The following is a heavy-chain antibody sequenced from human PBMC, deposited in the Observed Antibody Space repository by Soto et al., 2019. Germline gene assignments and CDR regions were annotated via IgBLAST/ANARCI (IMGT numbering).Heavy chain of an antibody. J-gene: IGHJ4*02. CDR2: ISSSSSYI. Sequence: GGSLRLSCAASGFTFSSYSMNWVRQAPGKGLEWVSSISSSSSYIYYADPVKGRFTISRDNAKNSLYLQMNSLRAEDTAVYYCARGPNGDYDYWGQGTLVTVSS. V-gene: IGHV3-21*01. CDR1: GFTFSSYS. CDR3: ARGPNGDYDY. D-gene: IGHD4-17*01.